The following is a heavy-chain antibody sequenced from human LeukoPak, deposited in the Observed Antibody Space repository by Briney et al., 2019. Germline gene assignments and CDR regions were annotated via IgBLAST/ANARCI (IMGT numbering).Heavy chain of an antibody. CDR2: INPNSGGT. CDR1: GYTFTGYY. J-gene: IGHJ4*02. V-gene: IGHV1-2*02. D-gene: IGHD6-25*01. CDR3: ARGRIAAVGLGYDY. Sequence: GASVKVSCKASGYTFTGYYMHWVRQAPGQGLEWMGWINPNSGGTNYAQKFQGRVTMTRDTSISTAYMELSRLRSDDTAVYYCARGRIAAVGLGYDYWGQGTLVTVSS.